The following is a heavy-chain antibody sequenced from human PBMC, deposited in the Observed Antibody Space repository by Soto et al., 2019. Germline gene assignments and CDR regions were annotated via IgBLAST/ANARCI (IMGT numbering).Heavy chain of an antibody. J-gene: IGHJ4*02. CDR2: ISSSSSYI. Sequence: GGSLRLSCAASGFTFSTYAMSWVRQAPGKGLEWVSSISSSSSYIYYADSVKGRFTISRDNAKNSLYLQMNSLRAEDTAVYYCARVGRNYYYDYPAQGTLVTVSA. V-gene: IGHV3-21*01. CDR1: GFTFSTYA. CDR3: ARVGRNYYYDY.